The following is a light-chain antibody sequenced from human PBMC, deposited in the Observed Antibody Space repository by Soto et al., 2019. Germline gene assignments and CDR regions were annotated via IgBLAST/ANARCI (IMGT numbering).Light chain of an antibody. CDR2: EGN. CDR3: CSYADVTTYV. J-gene: IGLJ1*01. Sequence: QSALTQPASVSGSPGQSITISCTGTSNDVGSYDLVSWYQQHPGKAPKLIIFEGNKRPSWVSNRFSGSKSGNTASLTIAGLQLEDEADYYCCSYADVTTYVFGNGTKVTVL. CDR1: SNDVGSYDL. V-gene: IGLV2-23*01.